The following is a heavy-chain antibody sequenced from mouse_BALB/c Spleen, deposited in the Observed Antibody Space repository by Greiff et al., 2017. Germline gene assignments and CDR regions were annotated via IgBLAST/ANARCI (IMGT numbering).Heavy chain of an antibody. CDR1: GFTFSSFG. D-gene: IGHD3-1*01. CDR3: ARSGYPYYFDD. J-gene: IGHJ2*01. V-gene: IGHV5-17*02. Sequence: EVKLVESGGGLVQPGGSRKLSCAASGFTFSSFGMHWVRQAPEKGLEWVAYISSGSSTIYYADTVKGRFTISRDNPKNTLFLQMTSLRSEDTAMYYCARSGYPYYFDDWGQGTTLTVSS. CDR2: ISSGSSTI.